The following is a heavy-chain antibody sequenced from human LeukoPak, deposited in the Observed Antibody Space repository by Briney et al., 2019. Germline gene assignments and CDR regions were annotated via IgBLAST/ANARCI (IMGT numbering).Heavy chain of an antibody. D-gene: IGHD3-22*01. Sequence: GGSLRLSCAASGFTFSSYAMSWVRQAPGKGLEWVSAISGSGGSTYYADSVKGRFTISRDNSKNTLYLQMNSLRAEDTAVYYCAKSPADTYYYDSSGQYFDYWGQGTLVTVSS. CDR3: AKSPADTYYYDSSGQYFDY. CDR1: GFTFSSYA. V-gene: IGHV3-23*01. J-gene: IGHJ4*02. CDR2: ISGSGGST.